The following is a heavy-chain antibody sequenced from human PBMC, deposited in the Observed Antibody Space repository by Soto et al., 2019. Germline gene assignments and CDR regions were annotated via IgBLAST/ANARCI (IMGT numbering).Heavy chain of an antibody. CDR3: ARGYSRLLHYDY. Sequence: SETLSLTCTVSGGSISSGGYYWSWIRQHPGKGLEWIGYIYYSGSTYYNPSLKSRVTISVDTSKNQFSLKLSSVTAADTAVYYCARGYSRLLHYDYWGQGTLVTVSS. V-gene: IGHV4-31*03. CDR2: IYYSGST. J-gene: IGHJ4*02. CDR1: GGSISSGGYY. D-gene: IGHD6-13*01.